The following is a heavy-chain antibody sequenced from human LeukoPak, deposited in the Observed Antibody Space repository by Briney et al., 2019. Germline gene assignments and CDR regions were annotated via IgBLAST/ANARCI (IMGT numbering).Heavy chain of an antibody. CDR2: ISSSSSYI. V-gene: IGHV3-21*01. D-gene: IGHD4-17*01. Sequence: GGSLRLSCAASGFTFSSYSMNWVRQAPGKGLEWVSSISSSSSYIYYADSVKGRFTISRDNAKNSLYLQMNSLRAEDTAVYYCASLWQDYGPFFDYWGQGTLVTVSS. CDR1: GFTFSSYS. J-gene: IGHJ4*02. CDR3: ASLWQDYGPFFDY.